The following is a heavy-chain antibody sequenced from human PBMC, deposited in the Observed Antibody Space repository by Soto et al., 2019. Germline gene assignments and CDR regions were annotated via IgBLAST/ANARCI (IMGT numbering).Heavy chain of an antibody. CDR2: INHSGST. J-gene: IGHJ4*02. Sequence: SETLSLSCAVYGGSFSGYYWSWIRQPPGKGLEWIGEINHSGSTNYNPSLKSRVTISVDTSKNQFSLKLSSVTAADTAVYYCARYVVVAATLEFIAYWGQGTLVTVSS. CDR3: ARYVVVAATLEFIAY. D-gene: IGHD2-15*01. V-gene: IGHV4-34*01. CDR1: GGSFSGYY.